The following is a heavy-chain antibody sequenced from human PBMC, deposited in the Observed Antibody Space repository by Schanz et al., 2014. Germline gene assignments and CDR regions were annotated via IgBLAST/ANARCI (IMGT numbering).Heavy chain of an antibody. CDR3: ARVVLGGDAFDI. Sequence: QVQLQESGPGLVKPSETLSLTCTVSGGSINSYYWTWIRQPPGKGLEWIGYIYYSGSTNYNPSLRSRVTILVDTSKNQFSLKLYSVTAADTAVYYCARVVLGGDAFDIWGQGTMVTVSS. V-gene: IGHV4-59*01. D-gene: IGHD3-10*01. J-gene: IGHJ3*02. CDR2: IYYSGST. CDR1: GGSINSYY.